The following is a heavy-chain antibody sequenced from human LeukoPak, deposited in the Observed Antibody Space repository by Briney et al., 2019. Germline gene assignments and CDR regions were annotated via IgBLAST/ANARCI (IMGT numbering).Heavy chain of an antibody. V-gene: IGHV3-21*01. Sequence: TGGSLRLSCAASGFTFRSYSMNWVRQAPGKGLEWVSSISSSSSYIYYADSVKGRFTIARDNAKNSLFLQMNSLRAEDTAVYYCARERIMGAFDIWGQGTMVTVSS. CDR3: ARERIMGAFDI. CDR1: GFTFRSYS. J-gene: IGHJ3*02. CDR2: ISSSSSYI. D-gene: IGHD3-16*01.